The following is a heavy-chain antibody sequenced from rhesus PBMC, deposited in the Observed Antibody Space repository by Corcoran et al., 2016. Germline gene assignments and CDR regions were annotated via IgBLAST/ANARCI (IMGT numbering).Heavy chain of an antibody. CDR1: GFTFSSSG. J-gene: IGHJ4*01. Sequence: EVQLVETGGGLVQPGGSLKLSCDASGFTFSSSGMSWVSQAPGKGLEWVYAINSGGVNPYAADSVQSRCTISRDNTKNTLSLQMNSLRAENTAGYYCAKVPYQPLLYNGSFDYWGQGVLVTVSS. CDR3: AKVPYQPLLYNGSFDY. D-gene: IGHD5-24*01. V-gene: IGHV3S5*01. CDR2: INSGGVNP.